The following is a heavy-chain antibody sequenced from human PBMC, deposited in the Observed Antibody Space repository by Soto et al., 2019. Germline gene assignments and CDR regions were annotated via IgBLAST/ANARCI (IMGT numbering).Heavy chain of an antibody. J-gene: IGHJ3*02. CDR3: ASDSPDMATNGHGAFDI. CDR1: GGTFSSYA. Sequence: QVQLVQSGAEVKKPGSSVKVSCKASGGTFSSYAISWVRQAPGQGLEWMGGIIPIFGTANYAQKFQGRVTITADEFTSTAYMELSSLRSEDTAVYYCASDSPDMATNGHGAFDIWGQGTMVTVSS. CDR2: IIPIFGTA. D-gene: IGHD5-12*01. V-gene: IGHV1-69*01.